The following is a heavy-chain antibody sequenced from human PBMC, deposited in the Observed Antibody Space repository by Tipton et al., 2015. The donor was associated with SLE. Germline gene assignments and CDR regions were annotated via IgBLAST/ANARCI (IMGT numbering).Heavy chain of an antibody. CDR1: GYTFGSYD. V-gene: IGHV1-46*01. D-gene: IGHD2-21*02. CDR3: ARDGLCGDDCYSLDF. J-gene: IGHJ4*02. CDR2: INPSGGST. Sequence: QLVQSGAEVKKPGASVKVSCKASGYTFGSYDINWVRQTPGQGLEWMGIINPSGGSTSYAQKFQGRVTMTRDTSTSTVYMELSSLRSEDTAVYYCARDGLCGDDCYSLDFWGLGTLVTVSS.